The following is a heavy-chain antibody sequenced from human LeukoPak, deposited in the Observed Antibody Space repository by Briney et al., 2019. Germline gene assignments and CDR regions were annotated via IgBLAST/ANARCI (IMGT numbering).Heavy chain of an antibody. V-gene: IGHV1-58*02. CDR1: GFTFTSSA. CDR3: AADGVVVAATSSPHYYYYGMDV. CDR2: IVVGSGNT. D-gene: IGHD2-15*01. Sequence: GASVKVSCKASGFTFTSSAMQWARQARGQRLEWIGWIVVGSGNTNYAQKFQDRVTITRDMSTSTAYMELSSLRSEDTAVYYCAADGVVVAATSSPHYYYYGMDVWGQGTTVTVSS. J-gene: IGHJ6*02.